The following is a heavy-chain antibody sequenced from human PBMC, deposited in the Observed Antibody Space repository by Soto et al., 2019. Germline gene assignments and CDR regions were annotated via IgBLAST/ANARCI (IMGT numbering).Heavy chain of an antibody. CDR2: ISAYNYNT. J-gene: IGHJ5*02. CDR3: ARVVGALGHWFDP. Sequence: QVQLVQSGAEVKKPGASVKVSCKASGYTFTSYGLSWVRQAPGQGLEWLGRISAYNYNTNYAQKLQGRVTMNTATTTSTAYMELRSLRSDDTAVYYCARVVGALGHWFDPWGQGTLVTVSS. V-gene: IGHV1-18*01. D-gene: IGHD1-26*01. CDR1: GYTFTSYG.